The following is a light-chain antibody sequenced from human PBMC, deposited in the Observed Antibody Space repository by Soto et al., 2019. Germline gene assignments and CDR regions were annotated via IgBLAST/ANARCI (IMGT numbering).Light chain of an antibody. CDR3: TSWTTSTTMI. Sequence: QSVLTQPAPVSGSPGQSITISCTGTRSDIGAYNFVSWYQQHPGEVPKLMLYDVNVRPSGVSNRFSGSKSGNTASLTISGLQAEDEADYYCTSWTTSTTMIFGGGTKLTVL. CDR2: DVN. V-gene: IGLV2-14*03. J-gene: IGLJ2*01. CDR1: RSDIGAYNF.